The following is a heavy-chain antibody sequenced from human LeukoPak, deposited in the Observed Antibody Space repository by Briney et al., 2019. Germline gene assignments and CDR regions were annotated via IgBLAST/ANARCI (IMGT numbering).Heavy chain of an antibody. J-gene: IGHJ4*02. V-gene: IGHV3-15*01. D-gene: IGHD2-15*01. CDR3: TREEGLSDY. CDR1: GFTFSNVR. Sequence: GGSPRLSCAASGFTFSNVRMSWVRQAPGKGLEWVGRIKSKTDGGTTDYAAPVKGRFTISRDDSKNTLYLEMNSLKTEDTAVYYCTREEGLSDYWGQGTLVTVSS. CDR2: IKSKTDGGTT.